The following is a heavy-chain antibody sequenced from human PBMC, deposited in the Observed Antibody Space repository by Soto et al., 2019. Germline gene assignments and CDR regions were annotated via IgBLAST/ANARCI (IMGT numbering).Heavy chain of an antibody. J-gene: IGHJ4*02. V-gene: IGHV3-30*18. CDR2: ISYDGINK. D-gene: IGHD5-18*01. CDR1: GFTFSSYG. CDR3: AKEWDTSMAYYFDY. Sequence: QVQLVESGGGVVQPGRSLRLSCAASGFTFSSYGMHWVRQAPGKGLEWLAVISYDGINKYYAESVKGRFTISRDNSKNTLYVQMNSLRAEDTAVYYCAKEWDTSMAYYFDYWGQGTLVTVSS.